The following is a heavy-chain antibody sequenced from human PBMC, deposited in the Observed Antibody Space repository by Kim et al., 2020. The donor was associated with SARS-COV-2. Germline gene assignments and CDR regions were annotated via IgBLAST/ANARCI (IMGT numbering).Heavy chain of an antibody. D-gene: IGHD1-1*01. J-gene: IGHJ3*02. CDR2: ISGSGGST. CDR1: GFTFSSYA. CDR3: AKGQLESDAFDI. Sequence: GGSLRLSCAASGFTFSSYAMSWVRQAPGKGLECVSAISGSGGSTYYADSVKGRFTISRDNSKNTLYLQMNSLRAEDTAVYYCAKGQLESDAFDIWGQGTMVTVSS. V-gene: IGHV3-23*01.